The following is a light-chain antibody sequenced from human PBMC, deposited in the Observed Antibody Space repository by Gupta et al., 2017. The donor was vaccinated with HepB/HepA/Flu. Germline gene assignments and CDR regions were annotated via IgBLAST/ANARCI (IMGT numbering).Light chain of an antibody. CDR3: GSYAGTVV. Sequence: QSALTQPASVSCSPGQSITISCTGTSSDVGSYNLVSWYQQHPGKAPKLMIYEGSKRPSGVSNRFSGSKSGNTASLTISGRQAEDEADYYCGSYAGTVVFGGGTKLTVL. V-gene: IGLV2-23*01. CDR1: SSDVGSYNL. CDR2: EGS. J-gene: IGLJ2*01.